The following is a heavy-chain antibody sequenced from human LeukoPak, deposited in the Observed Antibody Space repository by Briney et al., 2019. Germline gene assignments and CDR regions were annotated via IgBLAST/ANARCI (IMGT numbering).Heavy chain of an antibody. V-gene: IGHV3-30*02. CDR3: AKMTRMSSSWLDDY. CDR2: MRYDGSII. J-gene: IGHJ4*02. Sequence: GGSLRLSCAASGFTFSNYGMNWVRQAPDKGLEWVAYMRYDGSIISYTDSVKGRFTISRDNSKNILYLQMNSLRAEDTAVYYCAKMTRMSSSWLDDYWGQGTLVTVSS. D-gene: IGHD6-13*01. CDR1: GFTFSNYG.